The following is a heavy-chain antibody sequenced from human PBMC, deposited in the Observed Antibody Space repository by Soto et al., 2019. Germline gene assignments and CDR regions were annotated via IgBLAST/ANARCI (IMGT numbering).Heavy chain of an antibody. J-gene: IGHJ6*02. D-gene: IGHD2-2*02. Sequence: QVQLVESGGGVVQPGRSLRLSCAASRFTFSSYGMHWVRQAPGKGLEWVAVISYDGSNKYYADSVKGRFTISRDNSKNTLYLQMNSLRAEDTAVYYCAKDLRYCSSTSCYTSADYYGMDVWGQGTTVTVSS. CDR2: ISYDGSNK. V-gene: IGHV3-30*18. CDR1: RFTFSSYG. CDR3: AKDLRYCSSTSCYTSADYYGMDV.